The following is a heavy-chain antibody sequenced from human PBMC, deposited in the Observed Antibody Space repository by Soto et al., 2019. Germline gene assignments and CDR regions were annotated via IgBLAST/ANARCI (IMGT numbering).Heavy chain of an antibody. Sequence: QVQLVQSGAEVKKPGASVKVSCKASGYTFTSYGISWVRQAPGQGLEWMGWISAYNGNTNYAQKLQGRVTMTTDTSTSTAYMELRRLRSDDTAVYYCARDEEYRLGAYGGWFDPWGQGTLVTVSS. V-gene: IGHV1-18*01. CDR1: GYTFTSYG. CDR2: ISAYNGNT. J-gene: IGHJ5*02. D-gene: IGHD1-26*01. CDR3: ARDEEYRLGAYGGWFDP.